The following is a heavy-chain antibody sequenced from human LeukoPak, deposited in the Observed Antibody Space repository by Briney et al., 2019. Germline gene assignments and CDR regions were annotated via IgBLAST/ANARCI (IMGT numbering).Heavy chain of an antibody. CDR3: TRGKYYYDSSGLVY. Sequence: GGSLRLSCTASGFTFGDYAMSGFRQAPGKGLEWVGFIRSKAYGGTTEYAASVKGRFTISRDDSKSIAYLQMNSLKTEDTAVYYCTRGKYYYDSSGLVYWGQGTLVTVSS. J-gene: IGHJ4*02. CDR1: GFTFGDYA. CDR2: IRSKAYGGTT. V-gene: IGHV3-49*03. D-gene: IGHD3-22*01.